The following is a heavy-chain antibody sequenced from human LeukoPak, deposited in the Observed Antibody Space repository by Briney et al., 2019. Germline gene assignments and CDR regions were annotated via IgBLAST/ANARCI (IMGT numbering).Heavy chain of an antibody. CDR3: ARERQQLAHRYFDY. D-gene: IGHD6-13*01. CDR2: IYYSGST. CDR1: GGSISSGGYY. V-gene: IGHV4-31*03. Sequence: SETLSLTCTVSGGSISSGGYYWSWIRQHPGTGLERIGYIYYSGSTYYNPSLKSRVTISVDTSKNQFSLKLSSVTAADTAVYYCARERQQLAHRYFDYWGQGTLVTVSS. J-gene: IGHJ4*02.